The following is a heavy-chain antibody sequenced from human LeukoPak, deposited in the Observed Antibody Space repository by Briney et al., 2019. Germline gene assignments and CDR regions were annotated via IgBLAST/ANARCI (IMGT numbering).Heavy chain of an antibody. CDR3: ARGLVDSSGWSTPGDFQH. V-gene: IGHV1-8*01. J-gene: IGHJ1*01. CDR1: GYTFTSYD. CDR2: MKPNSGST. Sequence: GASVKVSCKASGYTFTSYDINCVRQATGQGRERMGWMKPNSGSTGYAQKLQGRVTMTRNTSISTAYMELISLRSEGTAVYYCARGLVDSSGWSTPGDFQHWGQGTLVTVSS. D-gene: IGHD6-19*01.